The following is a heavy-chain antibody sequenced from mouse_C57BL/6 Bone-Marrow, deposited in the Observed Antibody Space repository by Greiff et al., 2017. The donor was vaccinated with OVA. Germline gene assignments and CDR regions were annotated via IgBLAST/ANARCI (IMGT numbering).Heavy chain of an antibody. J-gene: IGHJ3*01. CDR3: AAAKCSSYDFAY. Sequence: EVQLQQSVAELVRPGASVKLSCTASGFNIKNSYMPWVKQSPEQGLEWIGRIDPENGNTKYPAKFQGKATMTADTASNTPYLQLSSLTSEDTATYYCAAAKCSSYDFAYGGQGTLVTVSA. CDR2: IDPENGNT. CDR1: GFNIKNSY. D-gene: IGHD1-1*01. V-gene: IGHV14-3*01.